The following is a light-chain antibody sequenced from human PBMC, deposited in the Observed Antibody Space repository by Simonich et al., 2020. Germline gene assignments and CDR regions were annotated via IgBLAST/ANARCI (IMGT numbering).Light chain of an antibody. J-gene: IGLJ3*02. CDR2: EDN. CDR3: QSYDSSLSGSV. Sequence: NFMLTQPHSVSESPGKTVTISCTRSSGRIASNYVQWYQQRPGSAPTTVIYEDNQRPPGVPDRFSGSIDSSSNSASLTISGLKTEDEADYYCQSYDSSLSGSVFGGGTKLTVL. V-gene: IGLV6-57*03. CDR1: SGRIASNY.